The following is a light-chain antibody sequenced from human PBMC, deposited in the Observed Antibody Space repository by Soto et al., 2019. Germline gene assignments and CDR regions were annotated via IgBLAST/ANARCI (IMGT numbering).Light chain of an antibody. V-gene: IGLV2-8*01. CDR3: NSYAGSNNLV. CDR2: EVN. J-gene: IGLJ3*02. Sequence: QSALTQPTSASGSPGQSVTISCTGSSSDIRGYNYVSWYQQHPGKAPKLIIYEVNRRPSGVPDRFSGSKSGNTASLTVSGLQAEDEAEYYCNSYAGSNNLVFGGGTKLTVL. CDR1: SSDIRGYNY.